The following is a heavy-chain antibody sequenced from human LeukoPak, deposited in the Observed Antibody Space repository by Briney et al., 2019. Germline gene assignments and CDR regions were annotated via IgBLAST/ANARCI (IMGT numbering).Heavy chain of an antibody. CDR2: IYYSGST. V-gene: IGHV4-39*07. CDR3: ARESVGRSSRFDP. D-gene: IGHD6-6*01. J-gene: IGHJ5*02. Sequence: SETLSLTCTVSGGSISSYYWGWIRQPPGKGLEWIGSIYYSGSTYYNPSLKSRVTISVDTSKNQFSLKLSSVTAADTAVYYCARESVGRSSRFDPWGQGTLVTVSS. CDR1: GGSISSYY.